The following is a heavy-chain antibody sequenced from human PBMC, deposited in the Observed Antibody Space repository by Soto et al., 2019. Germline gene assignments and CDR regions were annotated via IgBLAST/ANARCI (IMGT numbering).Heavy chain of an antibody. J-gene: IGHJ4*02. CDR2: ISGSSGSK. D-gene: IGHD4-17*01. CDR3: ARYAAEVTTFFDH. Sequence: VQLVESGGGLVKPGGSLTLSCAASGFIFNDYYMSWIRQAPGKGLEWLSNISGSSGSKKYADAGKGRFTISRDNAKKTPVLEMHSLRAEDTAVYYCARYAAEVTTFFDHWGQGTLVTVSS. CDR1: GFIFNDYY. V-gene: IGHV3-11*06.